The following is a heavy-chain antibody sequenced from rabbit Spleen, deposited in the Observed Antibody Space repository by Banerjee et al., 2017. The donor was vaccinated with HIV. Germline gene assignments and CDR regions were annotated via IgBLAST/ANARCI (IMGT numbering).Heavy chain of an antibody. CDR1: EISVGSNSY. D-gene: IGHD5-1*01. J-gene: IGHJ6*01. CDR3: EGESDGSFSSFGMDL. V-gene: IGHV1S40*01. Sequence: RKGAEISVGSNSYMSWVRQAPGKGLEWIACIDTASNGFTYFASWAKGRFTISRASWTTVSVQMTRVAAADTDSCFSEGESDGSFSSFGMDLWGPGTLVTVS. CDR2: IDTASNGFT.